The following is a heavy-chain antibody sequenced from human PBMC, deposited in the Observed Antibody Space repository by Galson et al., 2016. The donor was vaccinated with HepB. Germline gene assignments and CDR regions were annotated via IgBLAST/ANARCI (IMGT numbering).Heavy chain of an antibody. V-gene: IGHV3-11*01. CDR3: VRGDYGFDI. D-gene: IGHD3-3*01. J-gene: IGHJ6*02. CDR2: ISARSDVI. Sequence: SLRLSCAASGFMFSAYVMAWIRQTPEKGLQCVAYISARSDVIYHVDSVEGRFTISRDNAQSSLSLQMNSLRVEDSAIYYCVRGDYGFDIWGQGTTVTVSS. CDR1: GFMFSAYV.